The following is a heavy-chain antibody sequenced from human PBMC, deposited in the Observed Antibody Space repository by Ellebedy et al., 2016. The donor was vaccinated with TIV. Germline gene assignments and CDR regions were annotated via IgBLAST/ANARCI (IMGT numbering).Heavy chain of an antibody. J-gene: IGHJ4*02. CDR2: MSYSGST. CDR3: ARGYSSGWGYDY. D-gene: IGHD6-19*01. CDR1: GASISSYY. V-gene: IGHV4-59*12. Sequence: MPSETLSLTCNVSGASISSYYLNWIRQSPGKGLEWIGDMSYSGSTNYNPSLKSRVTISVDKSKNQFSLKLSAVTAADTAVYYCARGYSSGWGYDYWGQGTLVTVSS.